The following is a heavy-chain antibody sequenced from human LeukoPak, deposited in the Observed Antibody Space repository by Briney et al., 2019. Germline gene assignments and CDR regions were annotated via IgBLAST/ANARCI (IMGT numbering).Heavy chain of an antibody. V-gene: IGHV1-69*05. CDR1: GGTFSSYA. Sequence: SVKVSCKASGGTFSSYAISWVRQAPGQGLEWMGGIIPIFGTANYAQKFQGRVTITTDESTSTAYMELSSLRSEDTAVYYCAREAYYDSSGSYYFDYWGQGTLSPSPQ. J-gene: IGHJ4*02. D-gene: IGHD3-22*01. CDR3: AREAYYDSSGSYYFDY. CDR2: IIPIFGTA.